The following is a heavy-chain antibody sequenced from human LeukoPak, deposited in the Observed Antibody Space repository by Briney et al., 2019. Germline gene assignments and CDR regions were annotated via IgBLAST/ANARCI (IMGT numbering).Heavy chain of an antibody. CDR1: GDSFSTNSAT. CDR3: ARLVGASWFDS. V-gene: IGHV6-1*01. J-gene: IGHJ5*01. Sequence: SQTLSLTCAISGDSFSTNSATWTWLRQSPSRGLEWLGRTYYRSKWYNDYAVSMKSRITINPDTSKNQFSLQLNSVTPEDTAVYYCARLVGASWFDSWGQGTLVTVSS. D-gene: IGHD1-26*01. CDR2: TYYRSKWYN.